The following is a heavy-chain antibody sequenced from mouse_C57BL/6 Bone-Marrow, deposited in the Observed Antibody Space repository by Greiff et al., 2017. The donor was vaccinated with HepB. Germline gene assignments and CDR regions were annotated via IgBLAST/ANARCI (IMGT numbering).Heavy chain of an antibody. J-gene: IGHJ3*01. Sequence: QVQLKESGAELVKPGASVKLSCKASGYTFTEYTIHWVKQRPGQGLEWIGWFYPGSGSIKYNEKFKDKATLTSDKSSSTVYMELSRLTSEDSAVYFCSRHEEREGWLLLFAYWGQGTLVTVSA. CDR2: FYPGSGSI. D-gene: IGHD2-3*01. CDR3: SRHEEREGWLLLFAY. V-gene: IGHV1-62-2*01. CDR1: GYTFTEYT.